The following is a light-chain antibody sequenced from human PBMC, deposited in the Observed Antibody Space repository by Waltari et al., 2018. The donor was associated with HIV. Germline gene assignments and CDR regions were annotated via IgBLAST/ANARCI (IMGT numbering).Light chain of an antibody. Sequence: DIQMTQSPSSLSASVGDKITITCRASQEIGDFLAWYQQKPGEVPKVLIYSASSLQSGVPFRFRGSGSGTDFTLTISSLQPEDVATYYCQSYFTVPITFGQGTRLEIK. CDR1: QEIGDF. CDR2: SAS. CDR3: QSYFTVPIT. J-gene: IGKJ5*01. V-gene: IGKV1-27*01.